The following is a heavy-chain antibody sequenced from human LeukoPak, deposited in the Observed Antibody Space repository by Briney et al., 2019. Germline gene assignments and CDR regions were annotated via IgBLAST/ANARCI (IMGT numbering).Heavy chain of an antibody. V-gene: IGHV4-38-2*02. Sequence: SETLSLTCTVSGGSISSYYWSWIRQPPGKGLEWIGSIYHSGSTYYNPSLKSRVTISVDASKNQFSLKLSSVTAADTAVYYCAREGGIAVAQDYWGQGTLVTVSS. CDR2: IYHSGST. CDR1: GGSISSYY. D-gene: IGHD6-19*01. CDR3: AREGGIAVAQDY. J-gene: IGHJ4*02.